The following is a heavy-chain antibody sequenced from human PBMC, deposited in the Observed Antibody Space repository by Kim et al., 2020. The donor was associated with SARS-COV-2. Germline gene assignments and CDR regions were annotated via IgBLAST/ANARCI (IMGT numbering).Heavy chain of an antibody. CDR2: RGKT. Sequence: RGKTGYAKEFQCRGTNTRDTSMSTADMELSSLRSEDTAVYYCARGKYFDYWGQGTLVTVSS. V-gene: IGHV1-8*01. CDR3: ARGKYFDY. J-gene: IGHJ4*02.